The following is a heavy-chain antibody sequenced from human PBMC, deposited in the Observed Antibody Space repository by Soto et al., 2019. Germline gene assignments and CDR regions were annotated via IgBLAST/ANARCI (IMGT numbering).Heavy chain of an antibody. CDR2: INSDGSST. CDR1: GFTFSSYW. D-gene: IGHD6-19*01. V-gene: IGHV3-74*01. J-gene: IGHJ6*02. CDR3: ARVDTGYSSGWYLGYYYYGMDV. Sequence: GGSLILSCAASGFTFSSYWMHWVRQAPGKGLVWVSRINSDGSSTSYADSVKGRFTISRDNAKNTLYLQMNSLRAEDTAVYYCARVDTGYSSGWYLGYYYYGMDVWGQGTTVTVSS.